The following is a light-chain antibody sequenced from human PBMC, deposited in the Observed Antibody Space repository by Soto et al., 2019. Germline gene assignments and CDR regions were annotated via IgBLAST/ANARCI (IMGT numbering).Light chain of an antibody. CDR1: QSISSW. J-gene: IGKJ4*01. CDR3: QQYNSYSPLT. V-gene: IGKV1-5*03. Sequence: DIQMTQSPSTLSASVGDRVTITCRASQSISSWLAWYQQKPGKAPKLLIYKASSLESGDPSRFSGSGSGTEFTLTISSLQPDDFATYYCQQYNSYSPLTFGGGTKVEIK. CDR2: KAS.